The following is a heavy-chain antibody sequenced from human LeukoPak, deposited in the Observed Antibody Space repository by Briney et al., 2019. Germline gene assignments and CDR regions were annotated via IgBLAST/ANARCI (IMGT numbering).Heavy chain of an antibody. CDR2: GTGSGGGT. D-gene: IGHD3-10*01. CDR1: GFTFSNYA. Sequence: PGGSLRLSCAASGFTFSNYAMSWVRQAPGKGLEWVSVGTGSGGGTDYADSVKGRFTISRDNSKNTLYLQMNSLRAEDTAVYYCAKGLGSGSGYFDYWGQGTLVTVSS. V-gene: IGHV3-23*01. J-gene: IGHJ4*02. CDR3: AKGLGSGSGYFDY.